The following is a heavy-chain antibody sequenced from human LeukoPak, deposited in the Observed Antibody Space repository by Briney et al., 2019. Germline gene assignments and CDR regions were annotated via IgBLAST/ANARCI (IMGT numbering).Heavy chain of an antibody. Sequence: PGGSLRLSCAPSGFTSSGYYTSWIRQAPGKGLEWVSYISGSGNHISYADSVKGRFTISRDNAKNTQYLQMSSLRVGDTAFYYCTRSDYGDNYWGQGILVTVSS. J-gene: IGHJ4*02. V-gene: IGHV3-11*04. CDR3: TRSDYGDNY. CDR2: ISGSGNHI. D-gene: IGHD4-17*01. CDR1: GFTSSGYY.